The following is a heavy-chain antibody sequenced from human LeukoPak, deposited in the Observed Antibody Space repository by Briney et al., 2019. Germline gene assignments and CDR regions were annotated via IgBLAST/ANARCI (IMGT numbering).Heavy chain of an antibody. CDR2: ITNNADAT. CDR3: AKDFWSGNYQSGGLDV. D-gene: IGHD3-3*01. Sequence: GGSLRLSCAASGFTFRNFAMSWVRQAPGKGLEWVSHITNNADATYYADSVKGRFTVSRDNSNNILYLQLDSLRAEDAAVYYCAKDFWSGNYQSGGLDVWAQGSAVTVSS. V-gene: IGHV3-23*01. J-gene: IGHJ6*02. CDR1: GFTFRNFA.